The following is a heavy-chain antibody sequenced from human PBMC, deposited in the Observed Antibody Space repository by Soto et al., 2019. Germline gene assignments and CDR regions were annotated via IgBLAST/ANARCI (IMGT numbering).Heavy chain of an antibody. J-gene: IGHJ3*02. D-gene: IGHD6-13*01. V-gene: IGHV2-5*01. CDR3: AHSLPSSSPPKGRAFDI. Sequence: GLDLEWLALIYWNDDKRYSPSLKSRLTITKDTSKNQVVLTMTNMDPVDTATYYCAHSLPSSSPPKGRAFDIWGQGTMVTVSS. CDR2: IYWNDDK.